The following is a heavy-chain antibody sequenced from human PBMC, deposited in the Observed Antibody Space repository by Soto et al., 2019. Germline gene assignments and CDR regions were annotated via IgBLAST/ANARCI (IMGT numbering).Heavy chain of an antibody. D-gene: IGHD3-22*01. CDR2: MNPIFGTA. CDR1: GYTFTSYD. Sequence: SVKVSCKASGYTFTSYDINWVRQATGQGLEWMGGMNPIFGTANYAQKFQGRVTITADESTSTAYMELSSLRSEDTAVYYCAREGGVYYDSSGPVPRALVWGQGTLVTVSS. CDR3: AREGGVYYDSSGPVPRALV. V-gene: IGHV1-69*13. J-gene: IGHJ4*02.